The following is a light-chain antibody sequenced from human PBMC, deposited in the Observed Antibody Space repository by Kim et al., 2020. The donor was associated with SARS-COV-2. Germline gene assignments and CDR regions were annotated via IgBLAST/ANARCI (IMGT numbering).Light chain of an antibody. CDR2: EDN. Sequence: NFMLTQPHSVSESPGKTVTISRTRSSGNIASSYVQWYQQRPGSSPTTLIYEDNQRTPGVPERFSGSVDSSSNSASLTISGLKTEDEADYYCQSYDDFNRVFGGGTKLTVL. J-gene: IGLJ3*02. CDR1: SGNIASSY. V-gene: IGLV6-57*01. CDR3: QSYDDFNRV.